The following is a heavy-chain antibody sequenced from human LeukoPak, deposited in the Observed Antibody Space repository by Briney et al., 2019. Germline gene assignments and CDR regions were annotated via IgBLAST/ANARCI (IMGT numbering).Heavy chain of an antibody. CDR2: ISYDGSNK. D-gene: IGHD2-21*02. V-gene: IGHV3-30-3*01. CDR1: GFTFSSYA. J-gene: IGHJ4*02. Sequence: PGRSLRLSCAASGFTFSSYAMHWVRQAPGKGPEWVAVISYDGSNKYYADSVKGRFTISRDNSKNTLYLQMNSLRAEDTAVYYCASMGVTKTLARIDYWGQGTLVTVSS. CDR3: ASMGVTKTLARIDY.